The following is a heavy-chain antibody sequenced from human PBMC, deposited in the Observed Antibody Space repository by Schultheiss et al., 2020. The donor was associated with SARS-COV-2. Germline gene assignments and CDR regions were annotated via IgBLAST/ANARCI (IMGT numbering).Heavy chain of an antibody. J-gene: IGHJ4*02. D-gene: IGHD3-22*01. CDR2: IYYSGST. CDR1: GGSISSYY. V-gene: IGHV4-59*01. CDR3: ARGDSSGDSDY. Sequence: SETLSLTCTVSGGSISSYYWSWIRQPPGKGLEWIGYIYYSGSTNYNPSLKSRVTMSVDTSKNQFSLKLSSVTAADTAVYYCARGDSSGDSDYWGQGTLVTVSS.